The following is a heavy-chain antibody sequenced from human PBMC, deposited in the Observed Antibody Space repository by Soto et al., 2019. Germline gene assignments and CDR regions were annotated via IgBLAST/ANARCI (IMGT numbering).Heavy chain of an antibody. V-gene: IGHV3-9*01. Sequence: GGSLRLSCAASGFTFDDYAMHWVRQAPGKGLEWVSGISWNSGSIGYADSVKGRFTISRDNAKNSLYLQMNSLRAEDTALYYCAKDVRGGYYYRFDYWGQGPLVTVSS. D-gene: IGHD3-22*01. CDR1: GFTFDDYA. CDR2: ISWNSGSI. J-gene: IGHJ4*02. CDR3: AKDVRGGYYYRFDY.